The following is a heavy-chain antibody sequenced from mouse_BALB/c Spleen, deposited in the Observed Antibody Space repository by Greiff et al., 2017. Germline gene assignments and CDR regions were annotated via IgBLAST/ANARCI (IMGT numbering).Heavy chain of an antibody. CDR2: IDPANGNT. V-gene: IGHV14-3*02. CDR1: GFNIKDTY. D-gene: IGHD1-1*01. J-gene: IGHJ2*01. CDR3: AKGTTVVSFDY. Sequence: VQLQQSGAELVKPGASVKLSCTASGFNIKDTYMHWVKQRPEQGLEWIGRIDPANGNTKYDPKFQGKATITADTSSNTAYLQLSSLTSEDTAVYYCAKGTTVVSFDYWGQGTTLTVSS.